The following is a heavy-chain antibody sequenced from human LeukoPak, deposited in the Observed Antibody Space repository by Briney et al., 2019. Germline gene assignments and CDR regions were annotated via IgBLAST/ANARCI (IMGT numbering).Heavy chain of an antibody. CDR2: ISWNSGSI. CDR1: GLTFDDYA. Sequence: GGSLRLSCAASGLTFDDYAMHWVRQAPGKGLEWVSGISWNSGSIGYADSVKGRFTISRDNAKNSLYLQMNSLRAEDMALYYCAKDYYRYSSSSGDAFDIWGQGTTVTVSS. V-gene: IGHV3-9*03. J-gene: IGHJ3*02. D-gene: IGHD6-6*01. CDR3: AKDYYRYSSSSGDAFDI.